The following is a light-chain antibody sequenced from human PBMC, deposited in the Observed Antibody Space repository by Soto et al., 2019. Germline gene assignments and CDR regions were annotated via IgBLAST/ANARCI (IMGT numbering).Light chain of an antibody. CDR3: QLRYITVCT. J-gene: IGKJ1*01. Sequence: LPAPVGNRVTITCRASQSISSYLNWYQQKPGKAPKLLIHAASSLQSGVPSRFSGSGSGTGFTLTISSLESEHFTPDDSQLRYITVCTFVLGTKVDI. V-gene: IGKV1-39*01. CDR2: AAS. CDR1: QSISSY.